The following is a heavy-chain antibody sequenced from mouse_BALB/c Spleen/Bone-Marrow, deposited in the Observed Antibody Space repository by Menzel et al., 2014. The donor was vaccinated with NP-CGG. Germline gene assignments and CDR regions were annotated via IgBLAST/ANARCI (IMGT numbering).Heavy chain of an antibody. Sequence: EVMLVESGPGLVKPSQSLSLTCTVTGYSITNDYAWNWIRQFPGNKLEWMGYISYSGSTSYNPSLKSRISITRDTSKSQFFLQLNSVTTEDTATYYCARSNDGFPAWFATGAKGLLSLSLQ. CDR3: ARSNDGFPAWFAT. D-gene: IGHD2-3*01. CDR2: ISYSGST. V-gene: IGHV3-2*02. J-gene: IGHJ3*01. CDR1: GYSITNDYA.